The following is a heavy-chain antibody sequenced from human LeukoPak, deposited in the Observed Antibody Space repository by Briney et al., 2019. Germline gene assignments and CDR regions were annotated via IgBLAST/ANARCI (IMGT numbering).Heavy chain of an antibody. D-gene: IGHD5-18*01. CDR3: AKRGTVHVVDTAMAGGLSFDY. CDR2: IRYDGSNK. CDR1: GFTCSSYG. Sequence: GGSLRLSCAASGFTCSSYGMHWVRQAPGKGLEVVAFIRYDGSNKYYADSVKGRFTISRDNSKNTLYLQMNRLRAEDTAVYYCAKRGTVHVVDTAMAGGLSFDYWGQGTLVTVSS. J-gene: IGHJ4*02. V-gene: IGHV3-30*02.